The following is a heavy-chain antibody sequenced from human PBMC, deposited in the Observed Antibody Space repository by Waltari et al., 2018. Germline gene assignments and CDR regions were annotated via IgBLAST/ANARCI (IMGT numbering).Heavy chain of an antibody. Sequence: QVQLQESGPGLVKPSETLSLTCAVSGYSISSGYYWGWIRQPPGKGLEWIGSIYHSGSTYSNPSLKSRVTISVDTSKNQFSLKLSSVTAADTAVYYCARDWTLVEMATIDAFDIWGQGTMVTVSS. D-gene: IGHD5-12*01. CDR3: ARDWTLVEMATIDAFDI. CDR1: GYSISSGYY. V-gene: IGHV4-38-2*02. CDR2: IYHSGST. J-gene: IGHJ3*02.